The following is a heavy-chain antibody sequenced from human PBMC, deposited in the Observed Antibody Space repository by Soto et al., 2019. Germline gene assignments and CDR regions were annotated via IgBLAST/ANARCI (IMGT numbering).Heavy chain of an antibody. J-gene: IGHJ4*02. V-gene: IGHV1-18*04. CDR3: TRGDGDFAGDFDY. D-gene: IGHD4-17*01. CDR2: ISASNGNR. Sequence: QGQLVQSGAEVKWPGASVKVSCKASGYPFNKYSISWVRQAPGQGLEWMGWISASNGNRNYAQKFQGRVTLGTDTSTSTAYMVLRNRRSDDTAVYYCTRGDGDFAGDFDYWGQGTLVTVSS. CDR1: GYPFNKYS.